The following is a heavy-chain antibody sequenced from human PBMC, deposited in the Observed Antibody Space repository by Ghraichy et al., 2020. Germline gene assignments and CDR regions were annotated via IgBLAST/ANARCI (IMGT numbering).Heavy chain of an antibody. Sequence: LSLTCAASEFTFRSYSMNWVRQAPGKGLEWVSYIKSNSETIYYADSVKGRFTISRDNAKNSLYLQMNSLRDEDTAVYYCARDGFSGWTDGYFHHWGQGTLVTVSS. D-gene: IGHD6-19*01. CDR3: ARDGFSGWTDGYFHH. CDR1: EFTFRSYS. J-gene: IGHJ1*01. CDR2: IKSNSETI. V-gene: IGHV3-48*02.